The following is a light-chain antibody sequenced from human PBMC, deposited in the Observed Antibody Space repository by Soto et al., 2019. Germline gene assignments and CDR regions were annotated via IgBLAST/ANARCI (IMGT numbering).Light chain of an antibody. J-gene: IGKJ4*01. CDR2: GAS. Sequence: IVLTHAPGTLSLSPGERATLSCRASQSVSSSYLAWYQQKPGQAPRLLIYGASSRATGIPDRFSGSGSGTDFTLTISRLEPEDFAVYYCQQYGSSPLTFGGGTK. CDR3: QQYGSSPLT. V-gene: IGKV3-20*01. CDR1: QSVSSSY.